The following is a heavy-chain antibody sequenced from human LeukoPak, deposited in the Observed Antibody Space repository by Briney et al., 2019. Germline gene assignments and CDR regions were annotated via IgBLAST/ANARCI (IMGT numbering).Heavy chain of an antibody. J-gene: IGHJ6*03. Sequence: GASVKVSCKASGYTFTGYYMHWVRQAPGQGLEWMGWINPNSGGTNYAQKFQGRVTMTRDTSISTAYMELSRLRSDDTAVYYCARENSNYVPYSSSWSLGDYYYYYYMDVWGKGTTVTVSS. V-gene: IGHV1-2*02. CDR2: INPNSGGT. CDR3: ARENSNYVPYSSSWSLGDYYYYYYMDV. D-gene: IGHD6-13*01. CDR1: GYTFTGYY.